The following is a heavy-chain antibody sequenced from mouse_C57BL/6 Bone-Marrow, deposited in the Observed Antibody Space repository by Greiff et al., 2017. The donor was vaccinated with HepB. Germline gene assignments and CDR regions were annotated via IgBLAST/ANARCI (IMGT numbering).Heavy chain of an antibody. Sequence: VQLQQSGPELVKPGASVKISCKASGYTFTDYYMNWVKQSHGKSLEWIGDINPNNGGTSYNQKFKGKATLTVDKSSSTAYMELRSLTSEDSAVYYCARDYYGSRYWYVDVWGTGTTVTVSS. CDR2: INPNNGGT. CDR1: GYTFTDYY. J-gene: IGHJ1*03. D-gene: IGHD1-1*01. V-gene: IGHV1-26*01. CDR3: ARDYYGSRYWYVDV.